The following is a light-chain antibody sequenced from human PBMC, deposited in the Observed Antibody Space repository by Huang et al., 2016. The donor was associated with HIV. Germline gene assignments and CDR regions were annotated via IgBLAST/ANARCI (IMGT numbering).Light chain of an antibody. CDR3: QQYNQWPLT. V-gene: IGKV3-15*01. CDR1: QSVSSN. J-gene: IGKJ3*01. Sequence: EIVMTQFPATLSVSPGERANLSCRASQSVSSNLAWYQQKPGKAPRVLIYGASTRATGIPAMFRGSVSGTEFTLTISSLQSEDFAVYYCQQYNQWPLTFGPGTKVDLK. CDR2: GAS.